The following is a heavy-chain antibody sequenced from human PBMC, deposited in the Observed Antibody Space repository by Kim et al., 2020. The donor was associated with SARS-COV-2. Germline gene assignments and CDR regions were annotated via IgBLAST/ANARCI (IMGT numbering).Heavy chain of an antibody. CDR1: GYTFTSYA. V-gene: IGHV1-3*01. CDR2: INAGNGNT. D-gene: IGHD6-13*01. Sequence: ASVKVSCKASGYTFTSYAMHWVRQAPGQRLEWMGWINAGNGNTKYSQKFQGRVTITRDTSASTAYMELSSLRSEDTAVYYCAREVSSSWYYYYGMDVWGQGTTVTVSS. CDR3: AREVSSSWYYYYGMDV. J-gene: IGHJ6*02.